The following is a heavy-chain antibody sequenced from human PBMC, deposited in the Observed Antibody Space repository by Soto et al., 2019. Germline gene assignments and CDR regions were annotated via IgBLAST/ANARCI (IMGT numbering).Heavy chain of an antibody. CDR1: GGSISSYY. CDR2: IYTSGST. V-gene: IGHV4-4*07. CDR3: ARDEYYDSSGYAAY. J-gene: IGHJ4*02. D-gene: IGHD3-22*01. Sequence: SETLSLTCTVSGGSISSYYWSWIRQPAGKGLEWIGRIYTSGSTNYNPSLKSRVTMSVGTSKNQFSLKLSSVTAADTAVYYCARDEYYDSSGYAAYWGQGTLVTVSS.